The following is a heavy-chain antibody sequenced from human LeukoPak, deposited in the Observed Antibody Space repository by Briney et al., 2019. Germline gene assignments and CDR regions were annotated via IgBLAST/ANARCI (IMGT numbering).Heavy chain of an antibody. D-gene: IGHD2-15*01. CDR3: ARVGGQVAASLNWFDP. CDR1: GGTFSSYA. CDR2: ITPIFGTA. V-gene: IGHV1-69*13. J-gene: IGHJ5*02. Sequence: SVKVSCKASGGTFSSYAISWVRQAPGQGLEWMGGITPIFGTANYAQKFQGRVTITADESTSTAYMELSSLRSEDTTVYYCARVGGQVAASLNWFDPWGQGTLVTVSS.